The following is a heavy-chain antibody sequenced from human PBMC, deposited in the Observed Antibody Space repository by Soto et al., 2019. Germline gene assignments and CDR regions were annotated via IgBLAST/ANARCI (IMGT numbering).Heavy chain of an antibody. V-gene: IGHV3-48*02. CDR3: ARDGRRWDLYDSSGYYFQH. CDR1: GFTFSSYS. Sequence: GGSLRLSCAASGFTFSSYSMNWVRQAPGKGLEWVSYISSSSSTIYYADSVKGRFTISRDNAKNSLYLQMNSLRDEDTAVYYSARDGRRWDLYDSSGYYFQHWGKGTLVTVSS. CDR2: ISSSSSTI. J-gene: IGHJ1*01. D-gene: IGHD3-22*01.